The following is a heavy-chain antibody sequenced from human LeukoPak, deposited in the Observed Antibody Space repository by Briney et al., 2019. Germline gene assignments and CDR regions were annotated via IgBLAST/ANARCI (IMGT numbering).Heavy chain of an antibody. D-gene: IGHD4-17*01. CDR2: IYYSGTT. Sequence: KPSETLSLTCTVSGGSINNYYWSWIRQPPGKGLEWIGYIYYSGTTNFNPSLKSRVTISVDTSKNQFSLRLSSVTAADTAVYYCARDSTPYGHSGYGGQGTLVTVS. V-gene: IGHV4-59*01. CDR3: ARDSTPYGHSGY. J-gene: IGHJ4*02. CDR1: GGSINNYY.